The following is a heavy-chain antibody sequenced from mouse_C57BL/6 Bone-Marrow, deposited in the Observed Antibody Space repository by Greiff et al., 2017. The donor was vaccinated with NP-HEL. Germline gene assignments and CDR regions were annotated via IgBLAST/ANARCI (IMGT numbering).Heavy chain of an antibody. CDR1: GYTFTDYY. D-gene: IGHD1-1*01. Sequence: EVQLHQSGPELVKPGASVKISCKASGYTFTDYYMNWVKQSHGKSLEWIGDINPNNGGTSYNQKFKGKATLTVDKSSSTAYMELRSLTSEDSAVYYCAREGPITTVVAGFDYWGQGTTLTVSS. CDR2: INPNNGGT. J-gene: IGHJ2*01. V-gene: IGHV1-26*01. CDR3: AREGPITTVVAGFDY.